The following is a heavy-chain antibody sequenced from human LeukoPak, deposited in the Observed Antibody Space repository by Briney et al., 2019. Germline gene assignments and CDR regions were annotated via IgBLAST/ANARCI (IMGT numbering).Heavy chain of an antibody. CDR1: GGSISSYY. J-gene: IGHJ6*02. CDR3: ARHWSGSSESYYYYYYGMDV. CDR2: IYYSGST. V-gene: IGHV4-59*08. D-gene: IGHD1-26*01. Sequence: SETLSLTCTVSGGSISSYYWSWIRQPSGKGLEWIGYIYYSGSTNYNPSLKSRVTISVDTSKNQFSLKLSSVTAADTAVYYCARHWSGSSESYYYYYYGMDVWGQGTTVTVSS.